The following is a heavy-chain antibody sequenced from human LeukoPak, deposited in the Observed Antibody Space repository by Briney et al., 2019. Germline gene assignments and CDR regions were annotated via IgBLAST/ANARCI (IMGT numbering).Heavy chain of an antibody. V-gene: IGHV1-69*04. D-gene: IGHD2-2*01. CDR1: GGTFSSYA. CDR2: IIPILGIA. CDR3: ARGSPGQLSSIFDY. Sequence: ASVKVSCKASGGTFSSYAISWVRQAPGQGLEWMGRIIPILGIANYAQKFQGRVTITADKSTSTAYKELSSLRSEDTAVYYCARGSPGQLSSIFDYWGQGTLVTVSS. J-gene: IGHJ4*02.